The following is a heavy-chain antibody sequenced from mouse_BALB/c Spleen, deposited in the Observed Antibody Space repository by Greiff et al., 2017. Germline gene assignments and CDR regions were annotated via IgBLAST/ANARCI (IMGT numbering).Heavy chain of an antibody. J-gene: IGHJ4*01. CDR1: GYSITSGYY. D-gene: IGHD2-1*01. CDR3: ARGGKKGAMDY. Sequence: EVQLQQSGPGLVKPSQSLSLTCSVTGYSITSGYYWNWIRQFPGNKLEWMGYISYDGNNNYNPSLKNRISITRDTSKNQFFLKLNSVTTEDTATYYCARGGKKGAMDYWGQGTSVTVSS. CDR2: ISYDGNN. V-gene: IGHV3-6*02.